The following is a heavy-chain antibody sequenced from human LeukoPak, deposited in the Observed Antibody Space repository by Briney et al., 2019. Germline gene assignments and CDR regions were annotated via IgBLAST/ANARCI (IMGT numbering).Heavy chain of an antibody. J-gene: IGHJ6*02. Sequence: PGGSLRLSCAASGFTFSSYWMHWVRQAPGMGLVWVSRINSDGSSTSYADPVKGRFTISRDNAKNTLYLQMNSLRAEDTAVYYCAREDVRDDYGDYELYYYYGMDVWGQGTTVTVSS. D-gene: IGHD4-17*01. CDR2: INSDGSST. V-gene: IGHV3-74*01. CDR1: GFTFSSYW. CDR3: AREDVRDDYGDYELYYYYGMDV.